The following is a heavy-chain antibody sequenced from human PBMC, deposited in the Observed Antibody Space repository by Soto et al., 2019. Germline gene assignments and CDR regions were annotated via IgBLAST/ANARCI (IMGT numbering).Heavy chain of an antibody. CDR3: RRLAEWEYYYGMDA. Sequence: EVQLVESGGGLVQPGGSLKLSCAASGFVFSGSAMHWVRQASGKGLEWVGRIRSRTDNYATTYAASVKGRFTISRDDSSNAAFLQMNSLKTEDTAVYYCRRLAEWEYYYGMDAWGQGTTVTGSS. V-gene: IGHV3-73*02. D-gene: IGHD1-26*01. CDR2: IRSRTDNYAT. J-gene: IGHJ6*02. CDR1: GFVFSGSA.